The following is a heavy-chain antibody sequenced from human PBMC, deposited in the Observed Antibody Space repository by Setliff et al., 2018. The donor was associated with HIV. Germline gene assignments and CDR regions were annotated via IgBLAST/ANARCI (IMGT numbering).Heavy chain of an antibody. V-gene: IGHV4-34*01. CDR2: INHRGST. Sequence: TSETMSLTCAVYGGSFSGYYWSWFRPPPGKGMEWNGEINHRGSTNYNPSLKSLVTISVDTSKNQFSLKLSSVTAADTAVYYCARNPAIPFYDSSGYYYRYYYYYIDVWGKGTTVTVSS. J-gene: IGHJ6*03. CDR3: ARNPAIPFYDSSGYYYRYYYYYIDV. D-gene: IGHD3-22*01. CDR1: GGSFSGYY.